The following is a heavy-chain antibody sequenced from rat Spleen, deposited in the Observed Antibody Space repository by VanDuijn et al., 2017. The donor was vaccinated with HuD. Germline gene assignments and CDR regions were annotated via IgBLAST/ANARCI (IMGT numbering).Heavy chain of an antibody. J-gene: IGHJ2*01. V-gene: IGHV5S13*01. CDR3: ARETGYNSYFDY. CDR1: GFTFSMFG. D-gene: IGHD1-4*01. Sequence: EVQLVESGGGLVQPGRSLKLSCAPSGFTFSMFGMAWVRQVPTKGLEWVASIGAGGGNTYYRDSVKGRFTISRDNAKNTLYLQMDSLRSEDTATYYCARETGYNSYFDYWGQGVMVTVSS. CDR2: IGAGGGNT.